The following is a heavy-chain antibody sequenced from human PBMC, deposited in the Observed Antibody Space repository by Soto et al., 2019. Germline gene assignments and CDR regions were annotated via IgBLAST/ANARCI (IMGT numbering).Heavy chain of an antibody. D-gene: IGHD3-16*01. CDR3: THRDGSLSWSDS. CDR2: IYWDDDK. CDR1: GFSLTTSGEG. Sequence: QITLKESGPTLVKPTQTLTLTCTFSGFSLTTSGEGVGWIRQPPGKALEWLAIIYWDDDKRYSPSLSNRLTITKDTSKKQVALTISHIDPADTATYYCTHRDGSLSWSDSWGQGTLVTVSS. V-gene: IGHV2-5*02. J-gene: IGHJ5*01.